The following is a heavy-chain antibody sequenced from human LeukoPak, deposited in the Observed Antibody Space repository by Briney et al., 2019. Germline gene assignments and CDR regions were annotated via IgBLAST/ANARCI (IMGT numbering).Heavy chain of an antibody. CDR2: IIPIFGTA. CDR3: ARDQENSYYYYYMDV. V-gene: IGHV1-69*05. CDR1: GGTFSSYA. Sequence: TVKVSCKASGGTFSSYAISWVRQAPGQGLEWMGGIIPIFGTANYAQKFQGRVTITTDESTSTAYMELSSLRSEDTAVYYCARDQENSYYYYYMDVWGKGTTVTVSS. J-gene: IGHJ6*03.